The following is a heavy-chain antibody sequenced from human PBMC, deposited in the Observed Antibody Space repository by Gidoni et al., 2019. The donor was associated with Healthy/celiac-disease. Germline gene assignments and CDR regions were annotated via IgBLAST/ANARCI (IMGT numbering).Heavy chain of an antibody. CDR1: GGSISSSSYY. J-gene: IGHJ4*02. Sequence: QLQLQESGPGLVKPSETLSLTCTVSGGSISSSSYYWGWIRQPPGKGLEWSGSIYYSGSTYYNPSLKSRVTISVDTSKNQFSLKLSSVTAADTAVYYCARRQITYYYDSSGYAPFDYWGQGTLVTVSS. CDR3: ARRQITYYYDSSGYAPFDY. CDR2: IYYSGST. D-gene: IGHD3-22*01. V-gene: IGHV4-39*01.